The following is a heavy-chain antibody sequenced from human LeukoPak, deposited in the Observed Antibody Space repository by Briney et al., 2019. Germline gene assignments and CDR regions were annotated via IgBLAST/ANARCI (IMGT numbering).Heavy chain of an antibody. J-gene: IGHJ4*02. V-gene: IGHV5-51*01. D-gene: IGHD6-6*01. CDR2: IYPGDSDT. CDR1: GYSFTSYW. CDR3: ARPRPLNVPYYVDY. Sequence: GESLKISCKGSGYSFTSYWIGWVRQMPGKGLDWMGIIYPGDSDTRYSPSFQAQFTISADKSISTAYLQWSSLKASDTAMYYCARPRPLNVPYYVDYWGQGTLVTVSS.